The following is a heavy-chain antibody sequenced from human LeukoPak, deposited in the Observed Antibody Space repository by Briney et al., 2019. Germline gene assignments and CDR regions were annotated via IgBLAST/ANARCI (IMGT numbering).Heavy chain of an antibody. V-gene: IGHV4-59*01. CDR3: GRVTDWNDLDY. D-gene: IGHD1-1*01. Sequence: PSETLSLTCTVSGASISHYYWSWIRQSPEKRLEWIGYIHSSGTTNYNPSLKSRATLSLDTSRNQFSLTLRSVTAADTAVYYCGRVTDWNDLDYWGQGTLVTVSS. J-gene: IGHJ4*02. CDR2: IHSSGTT. CDR1: GASISHYY.